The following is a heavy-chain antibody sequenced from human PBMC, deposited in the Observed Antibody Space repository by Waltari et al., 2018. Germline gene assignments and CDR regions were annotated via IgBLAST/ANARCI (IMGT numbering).Heavy chain of an antibody. CDR3: AHTGVRSGYGFYSRKKYYFDY. V-gene: IGHV2-5*01. D-gene: IGHD5-12*01. CDR1: GFPLSTSELG. J-gene: IGHJ4*02. CDR2: IYWNDDK. Sequence: ITFKESGPTLVKPTQTLMLTCTVSGFPLSTSELGVAWFRQPPGKALECLALIYWNDDKRYSPSLQSRLTITKDTSKNQVVLTMTNMDPVDTATYYCAHTGVRSGYGFYSRKKYYFDYWGQGTLVTVSS.